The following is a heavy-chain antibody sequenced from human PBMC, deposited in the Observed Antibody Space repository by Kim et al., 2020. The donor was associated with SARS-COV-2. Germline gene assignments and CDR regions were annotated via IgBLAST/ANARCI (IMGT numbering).Heavy chain of an antibody. CDR1: GFSFSSCA. CDR2: ISHDGRSS. D-gene: IGHD6-13*01. J-gene: IGHJ6*02. V-gene: IGHV3-23*01. Sequence: GGSLRLSCEASGFSFSSCAMTWVRQAPGKGLEWVSSISHDGRSSHHADSVKGRFTISRDDAKNTLYLQMSSLSGEDTALYYCAKDLWGYSGMDGWGQGTT. CDR3: AKDLWGYSGMDG.